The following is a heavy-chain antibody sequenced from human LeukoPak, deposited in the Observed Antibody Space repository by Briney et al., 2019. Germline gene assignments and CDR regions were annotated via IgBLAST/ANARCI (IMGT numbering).Heavy chain of an antibody. D-gene: IGHD3-22*01. CDR1: GFTFSTYW. CDR3: ARAQYYDSTTAGGMDV. CDR2: INSDGSST. J-gene: IGHJ6*02. Sequence: LSGGSLRLSCAASGFTFSTYWMHWVRQAPGKGLVWVSRINSDGSSTNYADSVKGRFTISRDNAKNTLYLQMNSLRTEDTAVYYCARAQYYDSTTAGGMDVWGQGTTVTVSS. V-gene: IGHV3-74*01.